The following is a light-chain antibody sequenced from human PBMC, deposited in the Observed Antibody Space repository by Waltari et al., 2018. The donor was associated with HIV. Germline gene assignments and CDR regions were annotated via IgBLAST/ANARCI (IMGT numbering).Light chain of an antibody. J-gene: IGLJ1*01. Sequence: QSALTQPRSVSGSPGQSVTISCTGTSSDVGGYSYVSWYQQHPAKAPKVMCYDLTKGKSGEPHRFSGSKFGNTASLTISGLQAEDEADYYCCSHEGSYIDILGSGTKVTVL. CDR1: SSDVGGYSY. V-gene: IGLV2-11*02. CDR3: CSHEGSYIDI. CDR2: DLT.